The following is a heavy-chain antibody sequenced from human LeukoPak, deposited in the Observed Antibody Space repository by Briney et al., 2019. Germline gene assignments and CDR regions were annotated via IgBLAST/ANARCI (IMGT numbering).Heavy chain of an antibody. Sequence: PGGSLRLSCAASGFTFSSYAMHWVRQAPGKGLEWVAVISYDGSNKYYADSVKGRFTISRDNSKNTLYLQMNSLRAEDTAVYYCAKMEYSSSPENNWGQGTLVTVSS. CDR1: GFTFSSYA. V-gene: IGHV3-30-3*02. J-gene: IGHJ4*02. D-gene: IGHD6-13*01. CDR2: ISYDGSNK. CDR3: AKMEYSSSPENN.